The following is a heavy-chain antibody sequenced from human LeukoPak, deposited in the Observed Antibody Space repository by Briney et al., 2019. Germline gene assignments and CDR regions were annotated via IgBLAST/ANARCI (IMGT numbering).Heavy chain of an antibody. V-gene: IGHV3-48*03. CDR1: GFTFSSYE. CDR2: MSFSGSTI. J-gene: IGHJ3*02. D-gene: IGHD5-12*01. Sequence: GGSLRLSCVASGFTFSSYEMNWVRQAPGRGLEWVSYMSFSGSTIYYADSVRGRFTISRDNAKNSLYLQMNSLRAEDTAVYYCARGYSSYYPDAFDIWGQGTMVTVSS. CDR3: ARGYSSYYPDAFDI.